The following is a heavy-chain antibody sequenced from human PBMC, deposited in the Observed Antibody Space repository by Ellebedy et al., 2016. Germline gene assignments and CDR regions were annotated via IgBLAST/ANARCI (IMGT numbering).Heavy chain of an antibody. CDR1: GFTFSNAW. CDR2: IKDKNKGATT. D-gene: IGHD3-9*01. Sequence: GESLKISXAASGFTFSNAWMTWVRQAPGKGLEWIGLIKDKNKGATTEYGTLMEGRFIISRDDSKSTLYLQLNSLRVGDTAVYFCATDSLSGTNSRRYFGPGYFDHWGRGTLVTVSS. CDR3: ATDSLSGTNSRRYFGPGYFDH. J-gene: IGHJ4*02. V-gene: IGHV3-15*05.